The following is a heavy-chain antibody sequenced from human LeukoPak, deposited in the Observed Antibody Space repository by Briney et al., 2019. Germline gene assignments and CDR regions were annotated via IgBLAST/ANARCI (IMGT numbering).Heavy chain of an antibody. Sequence: GGSLRLSCAASGFTFSSYAMSWVRQAPGKGLEWVSAISGSGGSTYYADSVKGRFTISRDNSKNTLYLQMNSLRAEDMAVYYCARVRGDSSAQGWGAFDIWGQGTMVTVSS. V-gene: IGHV3-23*01. D-gene: IGHD3-22*01. J-gene: IGHJ3*02. CDR1: GFTFSSYA. CDR2: ISGSGGST. CDR3: ARVRGDSSAQGWGAFDI.